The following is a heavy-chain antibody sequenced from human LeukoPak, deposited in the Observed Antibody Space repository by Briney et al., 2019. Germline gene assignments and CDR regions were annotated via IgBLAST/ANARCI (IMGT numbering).Heavy chain of an antibody. CDR1: GGSISSYY. D-gene: IGHD3-10*01. CDR3: ARETPYGSGSYPFDY. J-gene: IGHJ4*02. Sequence: PSETLSLTCTVSGGSISSYYWNWIRQPPGKGLEGIGYIYYSGITNYNPSLKSRVTISVDTSKKQFSLKLSSVTAADTAVYYCARETPYGSGSYPFDYWGQGILVTVSS. CDR2: IYYSGIT. V-gene: IGHV4-59*01.